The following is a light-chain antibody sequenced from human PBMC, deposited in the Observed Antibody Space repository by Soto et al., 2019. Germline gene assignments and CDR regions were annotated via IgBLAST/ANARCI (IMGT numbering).Light chain of an antibody. CDR1: TSNIGSNT. CDR3: SSYSGSNTLYL. CDR2: SNN. J-gene: IGLJ1*01. Sequence: QSVLTQPPSASGTPGQRVTISCSGSTSNIGSNTVNWYQQLPGTAPKLLIYSNNQRPSGVPDRFSGSKSGTSASLAISGLQTGDEADYYCSSYSGSNTLYLFGTGTKVTVL. V-gene: IGLV1-44*01.